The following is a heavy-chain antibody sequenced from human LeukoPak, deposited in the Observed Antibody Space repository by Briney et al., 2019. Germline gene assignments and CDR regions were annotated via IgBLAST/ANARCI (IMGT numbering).Heavy chain of an antibody. V-gene: IGHV4-39*07. CDR3: ARDAGSSLTIDY. D-gene: IGHD3-3*01. CDR2: IYYSGST. Sequence: SETLSLTCTVSGGSISSSSYYWGWIRQPPGKGLEWIGSIYYSGSTYYNPSLKSRVTTSVDTSKNQFSLKLSSVTAADTAVYYCARDAGSSLTIDYWGQGTLVTVSS. CDR1: GGSISSSSYY. J-gene: IGHJ4*02.